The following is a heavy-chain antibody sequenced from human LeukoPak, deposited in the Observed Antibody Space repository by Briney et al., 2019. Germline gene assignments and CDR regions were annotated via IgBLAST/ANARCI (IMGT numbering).Heavy chain of an antibody. CDR2: IYYSGST. Sequence: SETLSLTCTVSGGSISSYCWSWIRQPPGKGLDWIGYIYYSGSTNYNPSLKSRVTISVDTSKNQFSLKLSSVTAADTAVYYCASSLYYFGGEIFDIGGKGKMFTVSS. CDR3: ASSLYYFGGEIFDI. J-gene: IGHJ3*02. CDR1: GGSISSYC. V-gene: IGHV4-59*01. D-gene: IGHD3-10*01.